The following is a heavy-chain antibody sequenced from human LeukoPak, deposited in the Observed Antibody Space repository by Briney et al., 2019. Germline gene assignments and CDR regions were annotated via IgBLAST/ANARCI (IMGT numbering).Heavy chain of an antibody. CDR2: IRSKAYGGTT. V-gene: IGHV3-49*04. CDR3: TREEYSYSSDAFDI. D-gene: IGHD5-18*01. CDR1: GFTFGDYA. J-gene: IGHJ3*02. Sequence: GRSLRLSCTASGFTFGDYAMSWVRQAPGKGLEWVGFIRSKAYGGTTEYAASVKGRFTISRDDSKSIAYLQMNSLKTEDTAVYYCTREEYSYSSDAFDIWGQGTMVTVSS.